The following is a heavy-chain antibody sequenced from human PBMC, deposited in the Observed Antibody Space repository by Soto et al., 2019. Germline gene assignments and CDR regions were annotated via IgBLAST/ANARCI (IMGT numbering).Heavy chain of an antibody. CDR3: ASRSGWYLLYAFDI. V-gene: IGHV3-53*01. Sequence: PGGSLRLSCAASGFTVSSNYMSWVRQAPGKGLEWVSVIYSGGSTYYADSVKGRFTISRDNSKNTLYLQMNSLRAEDTAVYYCASRSGWYLLYAFDIWGQGTMVTVSS. D-gene: IGHD6-19*01. CDR2: IYSGGST. CDR1: GFTVSSNY. J-gene: IGHJ3*02.